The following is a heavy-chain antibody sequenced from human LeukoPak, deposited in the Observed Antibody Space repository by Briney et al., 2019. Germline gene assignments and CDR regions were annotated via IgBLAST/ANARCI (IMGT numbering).Heavy chain of an antibody. CDR1: GFSFRSHG. CDR3: VRDRYSKYLDS. CDR2: IWYDASDK. Sequence: QTATSLRLSCAAFGFSFRSHGMHWVRQAPGKGLEWVAVIWYDASDKYYADSVRGRFTVSRDNSKNTFHLQMNSLRVEDTAVYYCVRDRYSKYLDSWGRGTLVIVSS. J-gene: IGHJ2*01. D-gene: IGHD3-10*01. V-gene: IGHV3-33*01.